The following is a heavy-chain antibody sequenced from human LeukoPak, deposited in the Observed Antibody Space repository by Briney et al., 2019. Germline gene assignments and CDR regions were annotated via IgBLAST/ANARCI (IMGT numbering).Heavy chain of an antibody. CDR3: AREGLTGGWFDP. CDR2: IYYSGST. CDR1: GGSISSYY. J-gene: IGHJ5*02. Sequence: PSETLSLTCTVSGGSISSYYRSWIRQPPGKGLEWIGYIYYSGSTNYNPSLKSRVTISVDTSKSQFSLKLSSVTAADTAVYYCAREGLTGGWFDPWGQGTLVTVSS. V-gene: IGHV4-59*01. D-gene: IGHD1-14*01.